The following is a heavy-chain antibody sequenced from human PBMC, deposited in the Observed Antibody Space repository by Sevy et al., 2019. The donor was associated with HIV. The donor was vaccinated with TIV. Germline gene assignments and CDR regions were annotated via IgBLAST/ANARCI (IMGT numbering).Heavy chain of an antibody. CDR2: MYSNGST. J-gene: IGHJ4*02. D-gene: IGHD5-18*01. CDR1: GFPVSSNY. V-gene: IGHV3-66*01. Sequence: GGSLRLSCAASGFPVSSNYMSWVRQAPGKGLEWVSVMYSNGSTYHADSVRGRFTISRDNSKNTLYLQMNSLRVEDMVVYYCARGKSGYGYGLDYWGQGTLVTVSS. CDR3: ARGKSGYGYGLDY.